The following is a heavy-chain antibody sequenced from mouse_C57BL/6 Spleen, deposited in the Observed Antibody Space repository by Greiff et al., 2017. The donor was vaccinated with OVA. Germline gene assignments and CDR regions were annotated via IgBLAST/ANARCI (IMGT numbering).Heavy chain of an antibody. J-gene: IGHJ3*01. V-gene: IGHV3-6*01. Sequence: DVQLQESGPGLVKPSQSLSLTCSVTGYSITSGYYWNWIRQFPGNKLEWMGYISYDGSNNYNPSLKNRISITRDTSKNQFFLKLNSVTTEDTATYYCARDLYGNPWFAYWGQGTLVTVSA. D-gene: IGHD2-1*01. CDR3: ARDLYGNPWFAY. CDR2: ISYDGSN. CDR1: GYSITSGYY.